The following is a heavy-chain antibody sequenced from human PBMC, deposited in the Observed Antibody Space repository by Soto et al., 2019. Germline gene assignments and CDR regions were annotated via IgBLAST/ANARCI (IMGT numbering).Heavy chain of an antibody. J-gene: IGHJ4*02. V-gene: IGHV1-8*01. CDR1: GYTFTSYD. CDR2: MNPNSGNT. CDR3: ARHRALGYCSGGSCASFDY. Sequence: ASVKVSCKASGYTFTSYDINWVRQATGQGLEWMGWMNPNSGNTGYAQKFQGRVTMTRNTSISTAYMELSSLRSEDTAVYYCARHRALGYCSGGSCASFDYWGQGTLVTVSS. D-gene: IGHD2-15*01.